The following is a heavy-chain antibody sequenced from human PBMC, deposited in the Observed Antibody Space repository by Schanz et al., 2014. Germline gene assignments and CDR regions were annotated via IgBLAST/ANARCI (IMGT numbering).Heavy chain of an antibody. CDR1: GGSISNYY. CDR3: ARDRGMTTSDYYYGMDV. CDR2: IYSSGST. V-gene: IGHV4-59*12. D-gene: IGHD4-17*01. Sequence: QVQLQESGPGLVKPSETLSLTCTVSGGSISNYYWSWIRQPPGKRPEWIGYIYSSGSTYYNPSLKSRVSMSIDTSKNQFSLKLSSVTAADMAVYYCARDRGMTTSDYYYGMDVWGQGTTVTVSS. J-gene: IGHJ6*02.